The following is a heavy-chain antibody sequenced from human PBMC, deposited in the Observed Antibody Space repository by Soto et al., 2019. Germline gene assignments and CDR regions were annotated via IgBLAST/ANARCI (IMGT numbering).Heavy chain of an antibody. D-gene: IGHD6-19*01. CDR3: ARAKQDSSGWYYFDD. CDR2: IYYSGST. J-gene: IGHJ4*02. V-gene: IGHV4-59*12. CDR1: GGSISSYY. Sequence: SETLSLTCTVSGGSISSYYWSWIRQPPGKGLEWIGYIYYSGSTNYNPSLKSRVTISVDTSKNQFSLKLSSVTAADTAVYYCARAKQDSSGWYYFDDWGQGTLVTVSS.